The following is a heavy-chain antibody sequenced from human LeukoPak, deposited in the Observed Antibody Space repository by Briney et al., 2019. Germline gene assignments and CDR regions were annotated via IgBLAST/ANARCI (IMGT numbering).Heavy chain of an antibody. J-gene: IGHJ4*02. Sequence: QPGGSLRLSCIASGFTVSSNYMTWVRQAPGKGLQWVSIIYNGGHTYYADSVKGRFTISRDNAKNSLYLQMNSLRAEDTAVYYCARDWSGYDSDPDYWGQGTLVTVSS. D-gene: IGHD5-12*01. CDR3: ARDWSGYDSDPDY. V-gene: IGHV3-53*01. CDR2: IYNGGHT. CDR1: GFTVSSNY.